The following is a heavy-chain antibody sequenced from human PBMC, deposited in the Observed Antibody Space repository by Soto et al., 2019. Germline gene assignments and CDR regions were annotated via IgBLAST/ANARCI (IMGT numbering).Heavy chain of an antibody. J-gene: IGHJ5*02. D-gene: IGHD3-9*01. V-gene: IGHV1-18*01. CDR2: ISAYNGNT. CDR3: ARAAYDILTGYSWFDP. CDR1: GYTFTSYG. Sequence: GASVKVSCKASGYTFTSYGITWVRQAPGQGLEWMGWISAYNGNTKYAQKLQGRVTMTTDTSTSTAYMELRSLRSDDTAVYYCARAAYDILTGYSWFDPWGQGTLVTVSS.